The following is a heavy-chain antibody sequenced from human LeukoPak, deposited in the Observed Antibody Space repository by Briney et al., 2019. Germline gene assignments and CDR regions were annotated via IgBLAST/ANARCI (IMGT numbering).Heavy chain of an antibody. D-gene: IGHD2-21*02. V-gene: IGHV4-39*01. J-gene: IGHJ6*03. CDR2: IYYSGST. CDR3: AREVVTVYYYMDV. Sequence: SETLSLTCTVSGGSISSSSYYWGWIRQPPGKGLEWIGSIYYSGSTYYNPSLKSRVTISVDTSKNQFSLKLSSVTAADTAVYYCAREVVTVYYYMDVWGKGTTVTISS. CDR1: GGSISSSSYY.